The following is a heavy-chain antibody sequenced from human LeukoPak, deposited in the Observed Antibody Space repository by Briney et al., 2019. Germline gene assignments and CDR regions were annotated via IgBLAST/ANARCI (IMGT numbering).Heavy chain of an antibody. CDR3: ARIGGYMVRGVIRPGWFDP. J-gene: IGHJ5*02. CDR2: IHYTGAT. D-gene: IGHD3-10*01. CDR1: GGTFRGYY. Sequence: PSETLSLTCAVYGGTFRGYYWSWIRQPPGKGLEWIGEIHYTGATNYKPSLKSRVTVSGDPSKNQVSLRVSSVTAADTAVYYCARIGGYMVRGVIRPGWFDPWGQGTLVTVSS. V-gene: IGHV4-34*01.